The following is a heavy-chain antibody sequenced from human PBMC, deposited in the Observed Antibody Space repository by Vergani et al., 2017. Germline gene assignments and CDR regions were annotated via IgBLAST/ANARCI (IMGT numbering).Heavy chain of an antibody. D-gene: IGHD2-21*01. CDR3: ARRQYVHSWVVSWFDP. Sequence: EVQLVQSGPEVKKPGDSLTISCQGFGFSFSSSWIGWVRQRPGKGLEWIGIIYPDDSETRYSPAFQGQVTISADRSKRTTFLKWSSLKASDTAVYYCARRQYVHSWVVSWFDPWGQGTQVTVSS. CDR2: IYPDDSET. J-gene: IGHJ5*02. CDR1: GFSFSSSW. V-gene: IGHV5-51*01.